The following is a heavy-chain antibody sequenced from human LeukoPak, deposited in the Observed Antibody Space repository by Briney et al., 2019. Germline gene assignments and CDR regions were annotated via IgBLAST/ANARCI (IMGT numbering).Heavy chain of an antibody. V-gene: IGHV4-61*02. CDR2: IYTSGST. CDR3: ARVRYYDSSGYHYGMDV. J-gene: IGHJ6*02. Sequence: SQTLSLTCTVSGGSISSGSYYWSWIRQPAGTGPEWIGRIYTSGSTNYNPSLKSRVTISVDTSKNQFSLKLSSATAADTAVYYCARVRYYDSSGYHYGMDVWGQGTTVTVSS. CDR1: GGSISSGSYY. D-gene: IGHD3-22*01.